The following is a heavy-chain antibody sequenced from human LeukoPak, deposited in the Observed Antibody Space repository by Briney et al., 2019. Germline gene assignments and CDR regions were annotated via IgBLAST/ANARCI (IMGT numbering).Heavy chain of an antibody. CDR1: GGSISSGSYY. D-gene: IGHD5-12*01. J-gene: IGHJ4*02. CDR2: IYTSGST. Sequence: SETLSLTCTVSGGSISSGSYYWSWIRQPAGKGLGWIGRIYTSGSTNYNPSLKSRVTISVDTSKNQFSLKLRSVTAADTAVYYCARGATGYEPFDYWGQGTLVTVSS. CDR3: ARGATGYEPFDY. V-gene: IGHV4-61*02.